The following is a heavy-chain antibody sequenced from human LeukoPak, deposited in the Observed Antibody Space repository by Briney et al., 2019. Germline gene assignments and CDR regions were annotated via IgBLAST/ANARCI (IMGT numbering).Heavy chain of an antibody. J-gene: IGHJ4*02. CDR1: GFAFSSYA. D-gene: IGHD6-6*01. CDR3: AKGASILGSSSLVY. V-gene: IGHV3-23*01. Sequence: GGSLRLSCAASGFAFSSYAMSWVRQAPGKGLEWVSAISGSGGSTYYADSVKGRFTISRDNSKNTLYLQMNSLRAEDTAVYYCAKGASILGSSSLVYWGQGTLVTVSS. CDR2: ISGSGGST.